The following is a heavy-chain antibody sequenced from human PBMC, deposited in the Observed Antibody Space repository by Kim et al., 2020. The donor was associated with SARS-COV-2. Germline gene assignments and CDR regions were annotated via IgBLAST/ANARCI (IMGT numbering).Heavy chain of an antibody. J-gene: IGHJ4*02. CDR2: ISYDGSNK. D-gene: IGHD3-22*01. CDR1: GFTFSSYA. Sequence: GGSLRLSCAASGFTFSSYAMHWVRQAPGKGLEWVAIISYDGSNKNYADSVKGRFTISRDNSKNTLDLQMNSLRAEDTAVYYCARTYYYDSSGYSGQYYFDYWGQGTLVTVSS. V-gene: IGHV3-30*04. CDR3: ARTYYYDSSGYSGQYYFDY.